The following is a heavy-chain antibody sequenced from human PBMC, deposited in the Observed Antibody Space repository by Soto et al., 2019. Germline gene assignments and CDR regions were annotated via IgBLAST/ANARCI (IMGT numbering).Heavy chain of an antibody. D-gene: IGHD1-26*01. Sequence: QVQLVQSGAEVKKPGASVKVSCMASGYTVTRYYMHWVRQAPGQGLGWRGMFNPSGSSTSYAQRFRGRVTLTRDTSTTTLNMELSSLRSEDGAVYFCARGLIVGVTHLGCWGQGALVTVSS. CDR1: GYTVTRYY. J-gene: IGHJ4*02. V-gene: IGHV1-46*01. CDR3: ARGLIVGVTHLGC. CDR2: FNPSGSST.